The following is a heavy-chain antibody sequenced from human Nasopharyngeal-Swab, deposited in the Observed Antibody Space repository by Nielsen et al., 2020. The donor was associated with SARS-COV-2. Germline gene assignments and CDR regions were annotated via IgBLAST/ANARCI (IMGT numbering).Heavy chain of an antibody. CDR3: ARDVVDCTGGVCYESEFDY. D-gene: IGHD2-8*02. CDR1: GFTFSSYG. V-gene: IGHV3-30*03. J-gene: IGHJ4*02. Sequence: GESLKISYAASGFTFSSYGMHWVRQAPGKGLEWVAVISYDGSNKYYADSVKGRFTISRDNSKNTLYLQMNSLRAEDTAVYYCARDVVDCTGGVCYESEFDYWGQGTLVTVSS. CDR2: ISYDGSNK.